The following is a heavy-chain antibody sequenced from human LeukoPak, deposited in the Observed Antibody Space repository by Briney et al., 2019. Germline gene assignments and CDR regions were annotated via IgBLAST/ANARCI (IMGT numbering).Heavy chain of an antibody. V-gene: IGHV3-23*01. CDR1: GFTFSSYA. CDR2: ISGSGGST. D-gene: IGHD6-19*01. CDR3: AKAGSSSPLYYLDY. Sequence: GGSLRLSCAASGFTFSSYAMSWVRQAPGKGLEWVSAISGSGGSTYYADSVKGRFTISRDNSKNTLYLQMNSLRAEDTAVYYCAKAGSSSPLYYLDYWGLGTLVTVSS. J-gene: IGHJ4*02.